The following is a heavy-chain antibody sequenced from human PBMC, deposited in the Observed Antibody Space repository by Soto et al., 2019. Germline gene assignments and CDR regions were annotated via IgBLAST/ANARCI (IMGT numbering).Heavy chain of an antibody. J-gene: IGHJ6*02. D-gene: IGHD5-12*01. V-gene: IGHV3-30-3*01. Sequence: QVQLVESGGGVVQPGRSLRLSCAASGFTFSSYAMHWVRQAPGKGLEWVAVISYDGSNKYYADSVKGRFTISRDNSKNTLYLQMNSLRAEDTAVYYCARDGRRDGYNSAFANYYYYGMDVWGQGTTVTVSS. CDR2: ISYDGSNK. CDR3: ARDGRRDGYNSAFANYYYYGMDV. CDR1: GFTFSSYA.